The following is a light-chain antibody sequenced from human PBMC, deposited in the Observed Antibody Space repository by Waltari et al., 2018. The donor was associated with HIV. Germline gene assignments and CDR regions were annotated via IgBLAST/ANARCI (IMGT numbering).Light chain of an antibody. CDR1: QSLLHTNGYNY. Sequence: DIVMTQSPLSLPVTPGEPASISCRSSQSLLHTNGYNYLYWYLQKPGQSPQLLIYLGSNRASGVPDRFSGSGSGTDFTLKISRVEAEDIGVYYCMQGLQTPGVTFGQGTRLDSK. V-gene: IGKV2-28*01. CDR2: LGS. CDR3: MQGLQTPGVT. J-gene: IGKJ5*01.